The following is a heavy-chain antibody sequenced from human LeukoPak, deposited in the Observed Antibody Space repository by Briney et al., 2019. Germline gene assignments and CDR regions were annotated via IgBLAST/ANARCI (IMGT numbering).Heavy chain of an antibody. CDR3: AREVRGYYFDY. CDR1: EFTVTSNY. CDR2: ISSGGNT. Sequence: GGSLRLSCAASEFTVTSNYMTWVRQAPGKGLEWVSVISSGGNTCYADSVKGRFTISRDNSKNTVYLQMNGLRAEDTAVYYCAREVRGYYFDYWGQGTLVTASS. J-gene: IGHJ4*02. D-gene: IGHD5-12*01. V-gene: IGHV3-53*01.